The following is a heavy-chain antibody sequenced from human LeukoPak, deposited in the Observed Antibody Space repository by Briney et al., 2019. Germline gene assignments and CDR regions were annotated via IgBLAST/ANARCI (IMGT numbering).Heavy chain of an antibody. D-gene: IGHD3-22*01. V-gene: IGHV3-7*01. CDR1: GFTFSSFW. J-gene: IGHJ4*02. CDR3: AREPYYYDSSGHDY. CDR2: IKQDGSDK. Sequence: PGGSLRLSCAASGFTFSSFWMSRVRQAPGKGLEWVANIKQDGSDKYYVDSVKGRFTISRDNAKNSLYLQMNSLRAEDTAVYYCAREPYYYDSSGHDYWGQGTLVTVSS.